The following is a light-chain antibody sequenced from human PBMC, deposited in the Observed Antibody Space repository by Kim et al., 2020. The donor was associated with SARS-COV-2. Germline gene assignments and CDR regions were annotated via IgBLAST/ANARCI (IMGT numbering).Light chain of an antibody. V-gene: IGKV1-33*01. Sequence: EIQMTQSPSSLSASVGDRVNITCQASHDISNYLNWYQQKPGKAPKLVIYDASNLERGVPSRFSGSGSGTDFTFTISSLQPEDIATYYCQQYDTLFTFGGGTKVDIK. CDR2: DAS. CDR3: QQYDTLFT. CDR1: HDISNY. J-gene: IGKJ4*01.